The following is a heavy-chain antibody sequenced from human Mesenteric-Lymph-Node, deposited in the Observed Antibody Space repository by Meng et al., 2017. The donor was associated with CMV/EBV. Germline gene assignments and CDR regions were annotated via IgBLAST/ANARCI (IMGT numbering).Heavy chain of an antibody. Sequence: CKVSGNPFTADMPWGQQAPGKGLEWMELVDPEDGETIYAERSQGRVTIPADTSTATAYMELGSLRSEDTAVYYCATLGVIITLNWFDPWAREPWSPSPQ. CDR3: ATLGVIITLNWFDP. J-gene: IGHJ5*02. V-gene: IGHV1-69-2*01. D-gene: IGHD3-10*01. CDR2: VDPEDGET. CDR1: GNPFTAD.